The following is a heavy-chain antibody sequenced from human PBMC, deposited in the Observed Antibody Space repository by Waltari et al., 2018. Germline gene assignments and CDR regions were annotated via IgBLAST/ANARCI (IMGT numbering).Heavy chain of an antibody. V-gene: IGHV4-38-2*02. J-gene: IGHJ4*02. CDR1: TYSINNDYY. D-gene: IGHD4-17*01. CDR3: ARQGDYLRLGMRVDF. CDR2: IYHSGNT. Sequence: QVQLQESGPGLVKPSETLSLTCTVSTYSINNDYYWGWIRQPPGKGLEWIGAIYHSGNTFYNPSLKSRVTLSLDRSKNHFSLNLTSVTAADTALYYCARQGDYLRLGMRVDFWGQGTLVTVSS.